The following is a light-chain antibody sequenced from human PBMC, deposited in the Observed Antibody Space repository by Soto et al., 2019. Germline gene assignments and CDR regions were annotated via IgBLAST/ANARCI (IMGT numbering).Light chain of an antibody. J-gene: IGKJ2*02. V-gene: IGKV1-5*01. CDR3: QQYKTYPCT. CDR2: AAS. Sequence: DIQMTQSPSPLSASVGDRVAITCRASQSISSRLAWYQQKPGQAPKLLIYAASSLESGVPSRFSGSGSGTEFTLIISSLQPDDFATYYCQQYKTYPCTFGQGTKVDIK. CDR1: QSISSR.